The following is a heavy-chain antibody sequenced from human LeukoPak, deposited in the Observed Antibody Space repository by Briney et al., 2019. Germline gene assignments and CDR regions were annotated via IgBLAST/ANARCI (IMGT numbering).Heavy chain of an antibody. Sequence: SETLSLTCAVYGGSFSGYYWSWIRQPPGKELEWIGEINHSGSTNYNPSLKSRVTISVDTSKNQFSLKLSSVTAADTAVYYCARVDWRYYDSSGYSYWGQGTLVTVSS. D-gene: IGHD3-22*01. CDR2: INHSGST. V-gene: IGHV4-34*01. CDR1: GGSFSGYY. J-gene: IGHJ4*02. CDR3: ARVDWRYYDSSGYSY.